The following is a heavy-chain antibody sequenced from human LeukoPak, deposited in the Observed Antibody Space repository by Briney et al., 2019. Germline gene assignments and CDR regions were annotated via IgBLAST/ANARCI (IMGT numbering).Heavy chain of an antibody. J-gene: IGHJ4*02. CDR3: ARGASTFPFDY. Sequence: PSETLSLTCAVSGGSISSSYWWTWVRQPPGKGLEWIGEIYHSGSTNYNPSLESRVSISVDKSKNQFSLKLSSVTAADTAVYYCARGASTFPFDYWGLGTLVTVSS. CDR2: IYHSGST. CDR1: GGSISSSYW. V-gene: IGHV4-4*02. D-gene: IGHD3-16*01.